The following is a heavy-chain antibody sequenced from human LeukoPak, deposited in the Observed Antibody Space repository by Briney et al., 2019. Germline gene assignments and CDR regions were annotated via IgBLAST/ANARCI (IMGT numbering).Heavy chain of an antibody. J-gene: IGHJ4*02. V-gene: IGHV3-74*01. CDR3: ARRGPTGDFDY. Sequence: PGGSPRLSCAASGFSSSSYWMHWVRQAPGKGLVWVSRISSDGSSTSYADSVKGRFTISRDNAKNTLYLQMNSLRAEDTAVYYCARRGPTGDFDYWGQGTLVTVSS. CDR1: GFSSSSYW. CDR2: ISSDGSST. D-gene: IGHD1-1*01.